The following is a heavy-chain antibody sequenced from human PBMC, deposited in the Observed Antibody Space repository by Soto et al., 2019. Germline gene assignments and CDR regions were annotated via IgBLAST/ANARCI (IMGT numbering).Heavy chain of an antibody. Sequence: QITLKESGPPLVKPTQTLTLTCTFSGFSVSTSGVGVGWIRQPPGKALEWLALIYWDDDKRYSPSLKSRLTITKDTSQNQVVLTMTNMAPVDTATYYCAYGDYVGNWFDPWGQGTLVTVSS. V-gene: IGHV2-5*02. D-gene: IGHD4-17*01. CDR3: AYGDYVGNWFDP. J-gene: IGHJ5*02. CDR2: IYWDDDK. CDR1: GFSVSTSGVG.